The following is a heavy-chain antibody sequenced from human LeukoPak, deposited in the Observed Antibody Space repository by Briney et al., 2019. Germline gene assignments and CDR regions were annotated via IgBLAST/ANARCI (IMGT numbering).Heavy chain of an antibody. CDR3: ASVGIAVAGTFDY. CDR1: GYTFTGYY. J-gene: IGHJ4*02. V-gene: IGHV1-2*02. D-gene: IGHD6-19*01. CDR2: IIPNSGGT. Sequence: GASVKVSCKASGYTFTGYYMHLVRQAPGQGLEWMGWIIPNSGGTNYAQKFQGRVTMTRDTSISTAYMELSRLRSDDTAVYYCASVGIAVAGTFDYWGQGTLVTVSS.